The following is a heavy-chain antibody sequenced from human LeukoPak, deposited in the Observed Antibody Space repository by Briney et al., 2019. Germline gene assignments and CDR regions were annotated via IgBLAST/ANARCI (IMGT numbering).Heavy chain of an antibody. Sequence: PSGTLSLTCGVSGGSISSTNWWSWVRQPPGQGLEWIGEISLSGLTNYNPSLKSRVTMSLDKSKNLLSLNLTSVTAADTAVYYCARHGTTGANLNWFDPWGQGTLVTVSS. J-gene: IGHJ5*02. CDR1: GGSISSTNW. CDR3: ARHGTTGANLNWFDP. CDR2: ISLSGLT. D-gene: IGHD1-1*01. V-gene: IGHV4-4*02.